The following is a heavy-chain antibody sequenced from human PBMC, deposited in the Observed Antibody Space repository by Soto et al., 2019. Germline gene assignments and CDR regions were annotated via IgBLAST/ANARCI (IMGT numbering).Heavy chain of an antibody. CDR1: GYSCTSYW. D-gene: IGHD6-13*01. Sequence: ESLKISCKGSGYSCTSYWIAGVRQMPEKSLAWLGIIYPGDSDTRYSPSFQGQVTISADKSISTAYLQWSSLKASDTAMYYCARHRGRGAAAGTDYYYYYGMDVWGQGTTVTVSS. J-gene: IGHJ6*02. V-gene: IGHV5-51*01. CDR2: IYPGDSDT. CDR3: ARHRGRGAAAGTDYYYYYGMDV.